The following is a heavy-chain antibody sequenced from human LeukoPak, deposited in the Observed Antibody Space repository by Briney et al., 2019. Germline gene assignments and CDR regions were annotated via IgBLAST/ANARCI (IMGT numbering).Heavy chain of an antibody. Sequence: ASVKVSCKASGYTFTSYDINWVRQATGQGLEWMGWMNPNSGNTGYAQKFQGRVTVTRNTSISTAYMELSSLRSEDTAVYYCALTGIVGATSLDYWGQGTLVTVSS. CDR2: MNPNSGNT. V-gene: IGHV1-8*03. CDR3: ALTGIVGATSLDY. CDR1: GYTFTSYD. J-gene: IGHJ4*02. D-gene: IGHD1-26*01.